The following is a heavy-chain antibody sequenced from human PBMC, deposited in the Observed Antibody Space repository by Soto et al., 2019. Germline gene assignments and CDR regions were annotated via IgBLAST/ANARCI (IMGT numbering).Heavy chain of an antibody. CDR1: GGSITSYY. J-gene: IGHJ4*02. CDR3: ARDKITGLFDY. D-gene: IGHD2-8*02. CDR2: IYFSGSA. Sequence: SETLSVTCTVSGGSITSYYLSWIRQPPGKGLEWIGYIYFSGSANYNPSLKSRVTISVDTSKNQFSLKLTSVTAADTAVYYCARDKITGLFDYWGQGTLVTVSS. V-gene: IGHV4-59*12.